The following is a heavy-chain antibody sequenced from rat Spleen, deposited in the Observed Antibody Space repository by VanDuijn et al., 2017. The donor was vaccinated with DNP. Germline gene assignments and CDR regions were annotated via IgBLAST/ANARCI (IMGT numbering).Heavy chain of an antibody. V-gene: IGHV5-7*01. J-gene: IGHJ4*01. CDR3: ARGRPADYAMDA. CDR2: ISYDGSST. CDR1: GFTFSDYN. Sequence: EVQLVESGGGLVQPGRSLKLSCAASGFTFSDYNMAWVRQAPKKGLEWVATISYDGSSTYYRDSVKGRFTISRDNAKSTLYLQMDSLRSEDTATYYCARGRPADYAMDAWGQGTSVTVSS.